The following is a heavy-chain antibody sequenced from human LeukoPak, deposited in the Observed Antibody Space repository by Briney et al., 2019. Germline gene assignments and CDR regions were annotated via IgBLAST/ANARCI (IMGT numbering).Heavy chain of an antibody. CDR2: IYHSGSA. D-gene: IGHD2-2*01. V-gene: IGHV4-38-2*02. J-gene: IGHJ5*02. Sequence: SEPLSLTFAVSGYSISSGYQWAWIRQSPGKGLEWIGSIYHSGSAHYNPSLKSRVTISVETSKNQFSLKMYSVTAAATAVYYCARDPRWLTPDCTSTSCYENYFDPWGQGTLVTVSS. CDR3: ARDPRWLTPDCTSTSCYENYFDP. CDR1: GYSISSGYQ.